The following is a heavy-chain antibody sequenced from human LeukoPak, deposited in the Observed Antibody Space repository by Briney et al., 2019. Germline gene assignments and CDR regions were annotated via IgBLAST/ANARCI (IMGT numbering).Heavy chain of an antibody. CDR2: INPNTGGT. J-gene: IGHJ4*02. D-gene: IGHD6-19*01. CDR3: ARIAGLSSAYDY. Sequence: GASVKVSCKASGYTFTDYFLHWVRQAPGQGLEWMGWINPNTGGTNYAQKFQGRVTMTRDTSINTAYMELSRLRSDDTAVYYCARIAGLSSAYDYWGQGTLVTVSS. CDR1: GYTFTDYF. V-gene: IGHV1-2*02.